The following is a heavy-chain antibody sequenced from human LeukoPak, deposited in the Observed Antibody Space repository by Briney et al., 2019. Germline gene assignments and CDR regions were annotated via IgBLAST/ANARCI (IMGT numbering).Heavy chain of an antibody. J-gene: IGHJ5*02. D-gene: IGHD3-3*01. Sequence: SETLSLTCAVSGYSISSGYYWGWIRQPPGKGLEWIGSICSGGSTYYNPSLKSRVTISVDTSKNQFSLKLSSVTAADTAVYYCARGGLLRFLEWFATKNWFDPWGQGTLVTVSS. CDR2: ICSGGST. CDR3: ARGGLLRFLEWFATKNWFDP. V-gene: IGHV4-38-2*01. CDR1: GYSISSGYY.